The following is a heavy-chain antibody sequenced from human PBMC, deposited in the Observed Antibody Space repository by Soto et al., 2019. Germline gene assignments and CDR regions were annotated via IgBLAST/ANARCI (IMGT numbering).Heavy chain of an antibody. D-gene: IGHD5-12*01. CDR2: ISGSGVST. CDR1: GFTFSSYS. Sequence: GGSLRLSCAASGFTFSSYSISWVRQAPGKGLEWVSAISGSGVSTYYADSVKGRFTISRDNSKNTLYLQMNSLRAEDTAVYYCAKGLGVDIVGTIPDYWGQGTLVAVSP. CDR3: AKGLGVDIVGTIPDY. V-gene: IGHV3-23*01. J-gene: IGHJ4*02.